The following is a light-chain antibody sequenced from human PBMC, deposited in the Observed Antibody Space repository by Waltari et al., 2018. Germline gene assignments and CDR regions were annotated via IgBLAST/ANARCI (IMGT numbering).Light chain of an antibody. V-gene: IGKV3-15*01. Sequence: EIVMTQSPPTLPVSPGERATLSCRASQSVSSNLAWYQHKPGQAPRLLIYGASTRATGIPARFSGSGSGTEFTLTISSLQSEDFAVYYCQQYKNWPPMYTFGQGTKLEIK. J-gene: IGKJ2*01. CDR2: GAS. CDR1: QSVSSN. CDR3: QQYKNWPPMYT.